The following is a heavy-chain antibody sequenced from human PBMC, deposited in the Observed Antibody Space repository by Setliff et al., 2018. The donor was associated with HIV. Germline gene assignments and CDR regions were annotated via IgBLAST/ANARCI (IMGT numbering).Heavy chain of an antibody. Sequence: GGSLRLSCAASGFTFDDYGMTWVRQAPGQGLVWVSRINSDGSSTSYADSVKGRFTISRDNAKNTLYLEMNSLRAEDTAVYYCARESGSYLSFFDYWGQGTLVTVSS. CDR1: GFTFDDYG. J-gene: IGHJ4*02. CDR3: ARESGSYLSFFDY. V-gene: IGHV3-74*01. D-gene: IGHD1-26*01. CDR2: INSDGSST.